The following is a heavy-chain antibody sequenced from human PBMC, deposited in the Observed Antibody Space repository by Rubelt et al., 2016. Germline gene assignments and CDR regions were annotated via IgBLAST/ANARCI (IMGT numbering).Heavy chain of an antibody. D-gene: IGHD6-13*01. Sequence: SYGMHWVRQAPGKGLEWVAVIWYGGSNKYYADSVKGRFTISRDNSKNTLYLQMDSLRAEDTAVYYCAKDRNFGPAAGYFDSWGQGTLVTVSS. CDR3: AKDRNFGPAAGYFDS. J-gene: IGHJ4*02. V-gene: IGHV3-33*06. CDR2: IWYGGSNK. CDR1: SYG.